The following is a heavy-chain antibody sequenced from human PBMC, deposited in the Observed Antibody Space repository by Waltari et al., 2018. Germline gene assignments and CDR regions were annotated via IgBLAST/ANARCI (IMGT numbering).Heavy chain of an antibody. CDR3: ARGAVYFDY. CDR2: IYSSGST. Sequence: QVQLQESGPGLVKPSETLSLTCTVSGGSISSYSWSWIRQPPGKGLEWIGSIYSSGSTNDNPSRKSRVTISVDTSKNQFSLKLSSVTAADTAVYYCARGAVYFDYWGQGTLVTVSS. CDR1: GGSISSYS. V-gene: IGHV4-59*01. J-gene: IGHJ4*02.